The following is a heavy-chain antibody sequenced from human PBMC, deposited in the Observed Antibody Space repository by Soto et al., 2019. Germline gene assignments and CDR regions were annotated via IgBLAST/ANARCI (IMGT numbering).Heavy chain of an antibody. CDR3: ASLDYGDDLLRACDI. V-gene: IGHV3-48*01. D-gene: IGHD4-17*01. CDR2: ISSSSSTI. Sequence: EVQLVESGGGLVQPGGSLRLSCAASGFTFSSYSMNWVRQAPGKGLEWVSYISSSSSTIYYADSVKGRFTISRDNAKHSRYRRMNSLRAEDTAVYYCASLDYGDDLLRACDIWGQGTMVTVSS. J-gene: IGHJ3*02. CDR1: GFTFSSYS.